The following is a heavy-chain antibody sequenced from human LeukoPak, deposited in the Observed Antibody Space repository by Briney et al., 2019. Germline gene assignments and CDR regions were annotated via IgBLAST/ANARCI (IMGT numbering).Heavy chain of an antibody. J-gene: IGHJ4*02. CDR3: AKGTYCSSTSCYLVDY. V-gene: IGHV3-23*01. D-gene: IGHD2-2*01. CDR2: ISGSGGST. CDR1: GFTFSSYA. Sequence: VGSLRLSCAASGFTFSSYAMSWVRQAPGKGLEWVSAISGSGGSTYYADSVKGRFTISRDNSKNTLYLQMNSLRAEDTAVYYCAKGTYCSSTSCYLVDYWGQGTLVTVSS.